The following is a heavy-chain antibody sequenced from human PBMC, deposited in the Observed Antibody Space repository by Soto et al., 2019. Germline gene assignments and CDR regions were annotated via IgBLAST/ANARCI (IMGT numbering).Heavy chain of an antibody. CDR1: GFTFSSYA. Sequence: GGSLRLSCAASGFTFSSYAMSWVRQAPGKGLERVTAISGSGGSTYYADSVKGRFTISRDNSKNTLYLQMNSLRAEDTAVYYCAKFKGIYGSGSYGAFDIWGQGTMVTVSS. J-gene: IGHJ3*02. CDR3: AKFKGIYGSGSYGAFDI. D-gene: IGHD3-10*01. CDR2: ISGSGGST. V-gene: IGHV3-23*01.